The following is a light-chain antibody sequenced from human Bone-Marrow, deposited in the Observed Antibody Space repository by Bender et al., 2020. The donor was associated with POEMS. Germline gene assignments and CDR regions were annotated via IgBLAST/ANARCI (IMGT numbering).Light chain of an antibody. V-gene: IGLV2-23*01. Sequence: QSALTQPASVSGSPGQSITISCTGTISDVGGYNHVSWYQQHPGKAPKLMIYEDTKRPSGVSNRFSGSKSGNTASLTISGLQAEDEADFYCCSDADNSVWVFGGGTKLTVL. J-gene: IGLJ3*02. CDR3: CSDADNSVWV. CDR2: EDT. CDR1: ISDVGGYNH.